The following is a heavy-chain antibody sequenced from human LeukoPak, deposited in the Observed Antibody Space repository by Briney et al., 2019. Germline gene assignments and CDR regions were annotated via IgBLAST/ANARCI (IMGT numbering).Heavy chain of an antibody. V-gene: IGHV1-2*06. CDR3: ASRDDSYFDY. J-gene: IGHJ4*02. Sequence: ASVKVSCKASGYTFTSNYIHWVRQAPGQGLEWMGRINPNSGGTNYAQKFQGRVTMTRDTSISTAYMELSRLRSDDTAVYYCASRDDSYFDYWGQGTLVTVSS. CDR1: GYTFTSNY. CDR2: INPNSGGT. D-gene: IGHD2-21*02.